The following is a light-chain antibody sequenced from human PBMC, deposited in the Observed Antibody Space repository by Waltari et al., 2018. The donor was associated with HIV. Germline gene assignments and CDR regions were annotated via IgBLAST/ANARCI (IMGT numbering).Light chain of an antibody. CDR3: SSYTSSNTLR. J-gene: IGLJ2*01. Sequence: QSALTQPASVSGSPGQSITISCTGTSSDVGGYKYVSWYQHHPGKAPRLMIYEVSNRPSGGSNRFSGSKSGDTASLTISGLQAEDEAAYYCSSYTSSNTLRFGGGTKVTVL. CDR2: EVS. V-gene: IGLV2-14*01. CDR1: SSDVGGYKY.